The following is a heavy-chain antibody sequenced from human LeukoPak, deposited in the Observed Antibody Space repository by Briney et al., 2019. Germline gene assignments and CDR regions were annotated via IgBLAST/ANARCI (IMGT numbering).Heavy chain of an antibody. D-gene: IGHD2-21*01. J-gene: IGHJ1*01. CDR1: GYTFTGYY. V-gene: IGHV1-2*06. CDR3: ARAIGYGNKQLWDFQH. Sequence: ASVTVSCTASGYTFTGYYMHWVRQAPGQGLEWMGRINPNSGGTNYAQKFQGRVTMTRDTSISTAYMELSRLRSDDTAVYYCARAIGYGNKQLWDFQHWGQGTLVTVSS. CDR2: INPNSGGT.